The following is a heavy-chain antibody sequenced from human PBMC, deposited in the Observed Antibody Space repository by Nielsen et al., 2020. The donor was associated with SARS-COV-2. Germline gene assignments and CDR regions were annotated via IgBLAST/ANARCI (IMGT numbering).Heavy chain of an antibody. Sequence: ASVKVSCKTSGYNFIKWYLHWVRQAPGQGLEWMGRINPSGGTTTYAQKFQGRVTLTRDTSTSTVYMELRSLRSEDTAVYYCARGHDILTPSGDYFYHYMAVWGKGTTVTVSS. V-gene: IGHV1-46*01. CDR1: GYNFIKWY. CDR2: INPSGGTT. J-gene: IGHJ6*03. CDR3: ARGHDILTPSGDYFYHYMAV. D-gene: IGHD3-9*01.